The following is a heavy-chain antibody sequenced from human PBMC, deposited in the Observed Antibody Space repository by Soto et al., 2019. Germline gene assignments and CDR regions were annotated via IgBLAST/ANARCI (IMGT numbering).Heavy chain of an antibody. V-gene: IGHV4-4*07. D-gene: IGHD3-22*01. CDR2: IYTSGST. Sequence: SGTLDLTWTVSGGSISSYYWSWIRQPAGKGLEWIGRIYTSGSTNYNPSLKSRVTMSVDTSKNQFSLKLSSVTAADTAVYYCARHRSEYYDSSGYYYDYYYGMDVWGQGTTVTVSS. CDR3: ARHRSEYYDSSGYYYDYYYGMDV. J-gene: IGHJ6*02. CDR1: GGSISSYY.